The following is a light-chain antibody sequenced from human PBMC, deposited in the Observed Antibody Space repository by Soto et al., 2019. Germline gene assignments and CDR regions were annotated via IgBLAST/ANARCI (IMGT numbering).Light chain of an antibody. J-gene: IGKJ2*01. CDR3: RQYDNIPPST. CDR2: DAS. V-gene: IGKV1-33*01. CDR1: QDISNY. Sequence: DIQMTQSPSSLSASVGDRVTITCQASQDISNYLNWDQQKPGKAPKLLVYDASNLGTGVPSRFSGSGSGTYFTFFISSLQPEDIATYYCRQYDNIPPSTFGQGTKLEIK.